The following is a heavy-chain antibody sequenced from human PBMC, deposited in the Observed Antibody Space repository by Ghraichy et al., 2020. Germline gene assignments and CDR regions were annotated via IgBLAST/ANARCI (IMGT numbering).Heavy chain of an antibody. CDR3: TRSHFGSRHSFDS. J-gene: IGHJ4*02. V-gene: IGHV3-21*04. D-gene: IGHD1-26*01. Sequence: GGSLRLSCTASGFSFNVYTMNWARQAPGKGLEWVSSITPSLSSITYADPVEGRFTVSRDNAKKSLFLQMNSLRVEDTAVYFCTRSHFGSRHSFDSWGQGTVVSVSS. CDR1: GFSFNVYT. CDR2: ITPSLSSI.